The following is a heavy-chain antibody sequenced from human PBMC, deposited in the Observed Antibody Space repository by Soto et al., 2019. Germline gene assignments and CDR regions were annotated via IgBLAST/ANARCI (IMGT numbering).Heavy chain of an antibody. V-gene: IGHV5-51*01. CDR3: ARLFKDAGFWDSFDY. Sequence: PGESLKISCKASGYDFSTHWIGWVRHMPGKGLQWMAIIYPSDSDTKYSPSFQGHVTVSVDKSISTAYLQWSGLQASDSAKYYCARLFKDAGFWDSFDYRGPGTMLTVYS. D-gene: IGHD3-16*01. J-gene: IGHJ4*02. CDR1: GYDFSTHW. CDR2: IYPSDSDT.